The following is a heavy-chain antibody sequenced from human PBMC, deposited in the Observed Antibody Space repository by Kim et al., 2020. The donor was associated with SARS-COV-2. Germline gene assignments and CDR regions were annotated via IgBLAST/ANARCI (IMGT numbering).Heavy chain of an antibody. D-gene: IGHD1-26*01. Sequence: GGSLRLSCAASGFTFSSYSMNWVRQAPGKGLEWVSSISSSSSYIYYADSVKGRFTISRDNAKNSLYLQMNSLRAEDTAVYYCARTLSGWELLLDYWGQGTLVTVSS. CDR3: ARTLSGWELLLDY. J-gene: IGHJ4*02. CDR1: GFTFSSYS. V-gene: IGHV3-21*01. CDR2: ISSSSSYI.